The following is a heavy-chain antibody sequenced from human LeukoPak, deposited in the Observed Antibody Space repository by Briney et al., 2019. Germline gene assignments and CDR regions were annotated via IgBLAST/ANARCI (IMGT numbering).Heavy chain of an antibody. J-gene: IGHJ4*02. CDR1: GESFSGYC. D-gene: IGHD3-22*01. V-gene: IGHV4-34*01. CDR2: INHSGST. Sequence: SETLSLTCAVYGESFSGYCWSWIRQPPGKGLEWIGEINHSGSTNYNPSLKSRVTISVDTSKNQFSPKLSSVTAADTAVYYCARGRSYYYDSSGYSPFDYWGQGTLVTVSS. CDR3: ARGRSYYYDSSGYSPFDY.